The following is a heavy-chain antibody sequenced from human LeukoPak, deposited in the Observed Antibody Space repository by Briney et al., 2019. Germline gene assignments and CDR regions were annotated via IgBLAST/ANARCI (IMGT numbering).Heavy chain of an antibody. CDR3: ARPPGRVGGY. D-gene: IGHD1-26*01. Sequence: PGGSLRLSCAASGFTFSSYRMNWVRQAPGKGLEWVSSISSSSSYIYYADSVKGRFTISRDNAKNSLYLQMNSLRAEDTAVYYCARPPGRVGGYWGQGTLVTVSS. CDR1: GFTFSSYR. CDR2: ISSSSSYI. V-gene: IGHV3-21*01. J-gene: IGHJ4*02.